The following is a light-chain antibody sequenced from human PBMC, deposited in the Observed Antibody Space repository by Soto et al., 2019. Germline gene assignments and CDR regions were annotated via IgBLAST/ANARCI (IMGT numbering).Light chain of an antibody. CDR2: GAS. V-gene: IGKV3-15*01. CDR3: QQYNNWPQLT. Sequence: EIVMTQSPATLSVSPGERATLSCRASQSVSSNLAWYQQKPGQAPRLLIYGASTRATAITARFSGSGSGTELTLTISSLQSEDFAVYYCQQYNNWPQLTFGGGTKVEIK. CDR1: QSVSSN. J-gene: IGKJ4*01.